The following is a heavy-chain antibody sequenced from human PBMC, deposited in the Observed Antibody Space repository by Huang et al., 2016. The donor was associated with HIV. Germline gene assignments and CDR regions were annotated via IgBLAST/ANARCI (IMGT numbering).Heavy chain of an antibody. V-gene: IGHV4-34*02. CDR2: VNDREAP. CDR1: GGSFTGNY. J-gene: IGHJ6*02. Sequence: QMQLQQRGAGLLKPSETLSLTCGVSGGSFTGNYLTWIRQAPGKGLEWIGEVNDREAPNYNPSLNGRVTISLDKSNRELSLNLRSVTAADTAVYYCARQWTILEWLLGLDVWGQGTTVIVSS. D-gene: IGHD3-3*01. CDR3: ARQWTILEWLLGLDV.